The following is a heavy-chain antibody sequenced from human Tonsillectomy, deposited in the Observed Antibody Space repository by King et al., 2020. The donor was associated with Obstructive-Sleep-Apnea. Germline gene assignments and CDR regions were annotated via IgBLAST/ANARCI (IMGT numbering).Heavy chain of an antibody. CDR1: GFTFGDYA. V-gene: IGHV3-49*03. Sequence: DVQLVESGGGLVQPGRSLRLSCTASGFTFGDYAMSWFRQAPGKGLEWVGFIRSRNYGGTTEYAASVKGRFTNSRDDSKSFVYLQMNSLKTEDTAVYYCSRGSPLTYYYDSSGLDYWGQGTLVTVSS. D-gene: IGHD3-22*01. J-gene: IGHJ4*02. CDR3: SRGSPLTYYYDSSGLDY. CDR2: IRSRNYGGTT.